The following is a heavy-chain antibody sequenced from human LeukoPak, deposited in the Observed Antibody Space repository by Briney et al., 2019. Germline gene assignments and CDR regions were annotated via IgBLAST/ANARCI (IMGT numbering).Heavy chain of an antibody. V-gene: IGHV3-11*04. CDR2: ISSSGSTI. Sequence: GGSLRLSCAASGFTFSDYYMSWIRQAPGKGLEWVSYISSSGSTIYYADSVKGRFTISRDNAKNSLYLQMNSLRAEGTAVYYCARDPGDYYDSSGYYFRDAFDIWGQGTMVTVFS. CDR1: GFTFSDYY. J-gene: IGHJ3*02. CDR3: ARDPGDYYDSSGYYFRDAFDI. D-gene: IGHD3-22*01.